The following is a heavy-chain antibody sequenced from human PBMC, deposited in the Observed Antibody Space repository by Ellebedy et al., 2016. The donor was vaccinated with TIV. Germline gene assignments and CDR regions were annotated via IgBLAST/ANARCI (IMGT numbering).Heavy chain of an antibody. CDR1: GGSVSSSSYS. D-gene: IGHD1-14*01. CDR2: IYYSGTT. V-gene: IGHV4-39*01. CDR3: TRRPRSYFDY. J-gene: IGHJ4*02. Sequence: MPSETLSLTCPVSGGSVSSSSYSWDWIRQPPGTGLEWIGAIYYSGTTYYNPSLKSRVTISIDTSKNQFSLKLTSVTAADTAVYYCTRRPRSYFDYWGRGILVTVSS.